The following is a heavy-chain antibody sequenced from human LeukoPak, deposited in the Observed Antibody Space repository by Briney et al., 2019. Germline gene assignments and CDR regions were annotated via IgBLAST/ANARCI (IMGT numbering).Heavy chain of an antibody. J-gene: IGHJ5*02. CDR1: GGSISSYY. CDR2: IFYSGGT. D-gene: IGHD3-16*01. V-gene: IGHV4-59*01. CDR3: ARLFSFPLRAPFDP. Sequence: SETLSLTCTVSGGSISSYYWSWIRQPPGKGLEWMGYIFYSGGTNYNPSLKSRVTISVDTSKNQFSLKLSSVTAADTAVYYCARLFSFPLRAPFDPWGQGTLVTVSS.